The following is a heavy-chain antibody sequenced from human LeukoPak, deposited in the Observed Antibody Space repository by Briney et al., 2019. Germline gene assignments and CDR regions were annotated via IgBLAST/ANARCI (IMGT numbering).Heavy chain of an antibody. Sequence: GGSLRLSCATSGFTFTTFWMHWVRQAPGKGLVWVSRINHDGSSTNYADSVKGRFTISRDNSENTVYLHMSSLRAGDTAVYFCAKDDAWLQFNDWGQGTLVTVSS. V-gene: IGHV3-74*01. D-gene: IGHD5-24*01. J-gene: IGHJ4*02. CDR3: AKDDAWLQFND. CDR1: GFTFTTFW. CDR2: INHDGSST.